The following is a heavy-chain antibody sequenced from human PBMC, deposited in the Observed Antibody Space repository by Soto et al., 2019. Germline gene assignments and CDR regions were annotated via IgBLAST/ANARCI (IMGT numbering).Heavy chain of an antibody. V-gene: IGHV3-21*01. CDR1: GFTFSSYS. J-gene: IGHJ5*02. CDR2: ISSSSSYI. Sequence: GGSLRLSCAASGFTFSSYSMNWVRQAPGKGLEWVSSISSSSSYIYYADSVKGRFTISRDNAKNSLYLQMNSLRAEDTAVYYCARDGPSSSKLVANWFDPWGQGTLVTVSS. D-gene: IGHD6-6*01. CDR3: ARDGPSSSKLVANWFDP.